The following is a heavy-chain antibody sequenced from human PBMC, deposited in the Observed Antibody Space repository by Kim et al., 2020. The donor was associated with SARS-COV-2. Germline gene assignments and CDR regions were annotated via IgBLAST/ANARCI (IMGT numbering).Heavy chain of an antibody. Sequence: GGSLRLSCAASGFIFSNFDIHWVRQAPGKGLEWVAVIWNDGSNKYYGDSVKGRFTISRDISRKTMYLQMNSLRAEDTAVYYCARTHGVSDSADHAYYYYGLDVWGQGTTVTVSS. D-gene: IGHD4-17*01. CDR2: IWNDGSNK. V-gene: IGHV3-33*01. CDR1: GFIFSNFD. CDR3: ARTHGVSDSADHAYYYYGLDV. J-gene: IGHJ6*02.